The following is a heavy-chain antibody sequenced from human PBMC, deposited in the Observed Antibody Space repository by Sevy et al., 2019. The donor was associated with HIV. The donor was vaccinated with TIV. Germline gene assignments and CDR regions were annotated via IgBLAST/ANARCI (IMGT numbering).Heavy chain of an antibody. J-gene: IGHJ6*02. CDR1: GVTFSDYA. CDR3: AKAGGINWFYYYYGMDV. D-gene: IGHD1-1*01. V-gene: IGHV3-23*01. CDR2: ISGFGDKR. Sequence: GGALRLSCAVSGVTFSDYAMSWVRQAPGKGLEWVSFISGFGDKRYYADSVRGRFTISRDNSKNTLHLQMNSLRAEDTAVYYCAKAGGINWFYYYYGMDVWGQGTTVTVS.